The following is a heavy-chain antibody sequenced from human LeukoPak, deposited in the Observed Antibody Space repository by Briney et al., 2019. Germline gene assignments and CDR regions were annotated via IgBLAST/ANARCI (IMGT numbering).Heavy chain of an antibody. CDR1: GFTFSSYA. V-gene: IGHV3-30-3*01. D-gene: IGHD6-13*01. CDR2: ISYDGGNK. CDR3: ARDDERGYRKPLDY. Sequence: GGSLGLSCAASGFTFSSYAMHWVRQAPGKGLEWVAVISYDGGNKYYADSVKGRFTISRDNAKNSLYLQMNSLRAEDTAVYYCARDDERGYRKPLDYWGQGTLVTVSS. J-gene: IGHJ4*02.